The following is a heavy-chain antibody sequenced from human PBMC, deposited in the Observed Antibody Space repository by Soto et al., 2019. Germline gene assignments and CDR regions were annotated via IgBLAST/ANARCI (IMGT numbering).Heavy chain of an antibody. CDR2: IKNDGSYT. CDR3: ARGGSGYGIY. J-gene: IGHJ4*02. Sequence: EVQLVESGGGLVQPGGSLRLSCAASGFTFSSYWMHWVRQPPGKGLVWVSRIKNDGSYTTYADSVKGRFTISRDNAKNTLYLQMNGLSADDTAVYYCARGGSGYGIYGGQGTLVTVSS. V-gene: IGHV3-74*01. D-gene: IGHD5-12*01. CDR1: GFTFSSYW.